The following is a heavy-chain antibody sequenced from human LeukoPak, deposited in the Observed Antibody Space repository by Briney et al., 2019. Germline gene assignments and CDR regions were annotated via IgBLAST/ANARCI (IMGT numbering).Heavy chain of an antibody. V-gene: IGHV4-61*01. CDR2: IYHDGST. Sequence: SETLALTCTVSGVSVSSGSYFRSWIRQPPREGPQWIGYIYHDGSTNYTPSLRSRVSISVDTSKNQFSLKLSSVTTADTAVYFCASFFDFWFGPWGQGTQVTVSS. CDR3: ASFFDFWFGP. J-gene: IGHJ5*02. D-gene: IGHD5/OR15-5a*01. CDR1: GVSVSSGSYF.